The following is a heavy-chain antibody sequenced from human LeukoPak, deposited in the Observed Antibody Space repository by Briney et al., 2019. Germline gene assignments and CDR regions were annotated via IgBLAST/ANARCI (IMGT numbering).Heavy chain of an antibody. CDR1: GYSFTTHW. J-gene: IGHJ5*02. Sequence: GESLKISCKGSGYSFTTHWIAWVRQMPGKGLEWMGIIYPGDSDTTYSPSFQGQVSISVDKSISTAYLQWSSLKASDTAMYYCARQDTQNLASHRVWFDPWGQGTLVTVSS. CDR3: ARQDTQNLASHRVWFDP. V-gene: IGHV5-51*01. CDR2: IYPGDSDT. D-gene: IGHD3-3*02.